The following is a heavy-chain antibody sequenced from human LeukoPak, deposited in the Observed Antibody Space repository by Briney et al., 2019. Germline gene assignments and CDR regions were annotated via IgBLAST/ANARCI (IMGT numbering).Heavy chain of an antibody. J-gene: IGHJ3*02. Sequence: GGSLRLSCAASGFTFSNAWMSWVREAPGKGLEWVGRIKSKTDGGTTDYAAPVKGRLTISRDDSKNTLYLQMNSLKTEDTAVYYCTTVDYYDSSGPLGVGAFDIWGQGTMVTVSS. V-gene: IGHV3-15*01. CDR1: GFTFSNAW. CDR2: IKSKTDGGTT. D-gene: IGHD3-22*01. CDR3: TTVDYYDSSGPLGVGAFDI.